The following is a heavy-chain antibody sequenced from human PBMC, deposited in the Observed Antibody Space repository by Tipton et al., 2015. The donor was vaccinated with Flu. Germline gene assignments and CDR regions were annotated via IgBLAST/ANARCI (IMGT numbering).Heavy chain of an antibody. CDR1: GFSVSDIY. CDR2: IYGEGRT. Sequence: GSLRLYCAASGFSVSDIYMSWVRQAPGKGLECVSVIYGEGRTYYVGSVKGRFTISRDNSKNTLYLQLNSLRAEDTAVYFCARVREADYAYGMDVWGQGTTVTVSS. J-gene: IGHJ6*02. D-gene: IGHD3-16*01. V-gene: IGHV3-53*01. CDR3: ARVREADYAYGMDV.